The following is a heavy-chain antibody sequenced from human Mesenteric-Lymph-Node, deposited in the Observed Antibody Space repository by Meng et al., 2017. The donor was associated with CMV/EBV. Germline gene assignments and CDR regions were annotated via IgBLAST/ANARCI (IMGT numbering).Heavy chain of an antibody. V-gene: IGHV3-48*03. CDR2: ISSSGSTI. D-gene: IGHD3-22*01. CDR3: ARDPYYYDSSGFR. CDR1: GFTFSSYV. J-gene: IGHJ4*02. Sequence: GESLKISCAASGFTFSSYVMNWVRQAPGKGLEWVSYISSSGSTIYYADSVKGRFTISRDNAKNSLYLQMNSLRAEDAAVYYCARDPYYYDSSGFRWGQGTLVTVSS.